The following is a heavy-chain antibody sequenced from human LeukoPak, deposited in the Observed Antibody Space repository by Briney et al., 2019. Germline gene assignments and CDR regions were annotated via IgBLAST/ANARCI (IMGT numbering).Heavy chain of an antibody. CDR1: GFTFSRYS. CDR3: ARGGDPVDY. CDR2: TSASSSYI. J-gene: IGHJ4*02. D-gene: IGHD3-16*01. Sequence: GGSLRLSCAASGFTFSRYSMNWFRQAPGKGLDWVSGTSASSSYIFYADSVKGRFTISRDNAKNSVDLQMNSLRVEDSAVYYCARGGDPVDYWGQGTLVTVSS. V-gene: IGHV3-21*06.